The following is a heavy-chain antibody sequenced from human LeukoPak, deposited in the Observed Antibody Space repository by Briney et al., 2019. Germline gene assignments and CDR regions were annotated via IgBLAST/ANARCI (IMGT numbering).Heavy chain of an antibody. CDR3: AIFIRDY. Sequence: GGSLRLSCAASGFTFSSYGINWVRQAPGKGLEWVSSISSSSSYIYYADSVKGRFTISRDNTKNSLFLQMNSLRAEDTAVYYCAIFIRDYWGQGTLVTVSS. CDR2: ISSSSSYI. J-gene: IGHJ4*02. V-gene: IGHV3-21*01. CDR1: GFTFSSYG.